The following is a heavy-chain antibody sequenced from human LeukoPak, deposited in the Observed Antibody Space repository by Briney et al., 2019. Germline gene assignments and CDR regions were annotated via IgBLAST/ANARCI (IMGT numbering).Heavy chain of an antibody. J-gene: IGHJ4*02. CDR2: INPSDGGT. Sequence: ASVKVSCKASGYTFTSYYMHWVRQAPGQGLEWMGIINPSDGGTSYAQKFQGRVTMTRDTSTSTVYVELSSLRSEDTAVYYCASYGSGAQASFDYWGQGTLVTVSS. CDR3: ASYGSGAQASFDY. V-gene: IGHV1-46*01. D-gene: IGHD3-10*01. CDR1: GYTFTSYY.